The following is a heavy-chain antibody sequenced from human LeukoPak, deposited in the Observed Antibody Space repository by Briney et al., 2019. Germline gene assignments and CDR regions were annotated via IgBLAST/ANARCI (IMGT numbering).Heavy chain of an antibody. J-gene: IGHJ4*02. CDR3: AKGRSGYCSGGSCFFDY. CDR1: GFTFSSYA. V-gene: IGHV3-23*01. Sequence: GGSLRLSCAASGFTFSSYAMSWVRQAPGKGLEWVSAISGSGGSTYYADSVKGRFTISRDNSKNTLYLQMNSLRAEDTAVYYCAKGRSGYCSGGSCFFDYWGQGTLVTVSS. CDR2: ISGSGGST. D-gene: IGHD2-15*01.